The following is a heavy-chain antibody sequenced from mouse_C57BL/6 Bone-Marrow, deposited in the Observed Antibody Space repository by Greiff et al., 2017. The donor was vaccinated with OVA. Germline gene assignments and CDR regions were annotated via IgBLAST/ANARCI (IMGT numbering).Heavy chain of an antibody. D-gene: IGHD1-1*02. CDR2: IDPSDSYT. Sequence: QVQLQQPGAELVKPGASVKLSCKASGYTFTSYWMHWVKQRPGQGLEWIGEIDPSDSYTNYNQKFKGKSTLTVDKSSSTAYMQLSSLTSEDSAVYYCARRGRGGPYFDYWGQGTTLRVSS. V-gene: IGHV1-69*01. CDR1: GYTFTSYW. CDR3: ARRGRGGPYFDY. J-gene: IGHJ2*01.